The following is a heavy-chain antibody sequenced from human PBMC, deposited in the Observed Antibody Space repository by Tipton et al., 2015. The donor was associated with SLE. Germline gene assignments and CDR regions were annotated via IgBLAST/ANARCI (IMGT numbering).Heavy chain of an antibody. Sequence: TLSLTCTVSDGSIRSTNYYWGWIRQPPGKGLEWIGYIFYSGSTDYSPSLKSRVTMSMDMSKNQFFLKLTSVTAADTAVYFCARQAPNWGPTDWYFDVWGRGTLVTVSS. CDR3: ARQAPNWGPTDWYFDV. D-gene: IGHD7-27*01. CDR2: IFYSGST. CDR1: DGSIRSTNYY. V-gene: IGHV4-61*05. J-gene: IGHJ2*01.